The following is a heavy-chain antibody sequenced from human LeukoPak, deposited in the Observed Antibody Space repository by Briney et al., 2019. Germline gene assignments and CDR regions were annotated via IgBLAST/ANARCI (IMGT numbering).Heavy chain of an antibody. J-gene: IGHJ4*02. CDR3: TREAAAGIDY. V-gene: IGHV3-7*01. Sequence: PGGSLRLSCAASGFTFSTYWMSLVRQAPGKGLEWVANIKQDGSEKYYLDSVKGRFTISRDNAKNSLYLQMNSLRAEDTAVYFCTREAAAGIDYWGQGTLVTVSS. CDR2: IKQDGSEK. D-gene: IGHD6-13*01. CDR1: GFTFSTYW.